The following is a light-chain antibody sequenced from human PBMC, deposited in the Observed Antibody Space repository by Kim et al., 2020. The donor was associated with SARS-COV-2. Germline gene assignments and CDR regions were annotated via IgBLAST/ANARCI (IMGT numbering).Light chain of an antibody. CDR1: QSLVYSDGNTY. J-gene: IGKJ1*01. CDR3: IQGTHWPWT. V-gene: IGKV2-30*01. CDR2: KVS. Sequence: DVVMTQSPLSLPVTLGQPASISCRSSQSLVYSDGNTYLNWIHQRPGQSPRRLIYKVSNRDSGVPDRFSGSGSGTDFTLKISRVEAEDVGVYYCIQGTHWPWTFGQGTKVDIK.